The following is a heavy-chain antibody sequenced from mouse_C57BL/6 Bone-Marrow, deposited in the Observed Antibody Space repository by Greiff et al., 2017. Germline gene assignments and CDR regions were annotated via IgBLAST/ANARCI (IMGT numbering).Heavy chain of an antibody. D-gene: IGHD3-1*01. CDR2: INPYNGGT. CDR1: GYTFTDYY. Sequence: SGPVLVKPGASVKMSCKASGYTFTDYYMNWVKQSHGKSLEWIGVINPYNGGTSYNQKFKGKATLTVDKSSSTAYMELNSLTSEDSAVYYCARSGLLDYAMDYWGQGTSVTVSS. V-gene: IGHV1-19*01. J-gene: IGHJ4*01. CDR3: ARSGLLDYAMDY.